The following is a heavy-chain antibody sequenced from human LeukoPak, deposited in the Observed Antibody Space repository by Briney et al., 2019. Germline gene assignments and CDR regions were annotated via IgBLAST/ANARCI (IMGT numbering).Heavy chain of an antibody. CDR2: IKQDGSEK. V-gene: IGHV3-7*01. CDR1: GFTFSSYW. D-gene: IGHD3-22*01. J-gene: IGHJ4*02. Sequence: GGSLRLSCAASGFTFSSYWMSWVRQAPGKGLEWVANIKQDGSEKYYVDSVKGRFTISRDNAKNSLYLQMNSLRAEDTAVYYCARGHTYYYDSSGYFPDYWGQGTLVTVSS. CDR3: ARGHTYYYDSSGYFPDY.